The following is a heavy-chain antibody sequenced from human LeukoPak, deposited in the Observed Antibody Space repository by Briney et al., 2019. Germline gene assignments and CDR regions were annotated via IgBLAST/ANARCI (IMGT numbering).Heavy chain of an antibody. V-gene: IGHV1-2*02. CDR1: GYTFIGYY. Sequence: ASVKVSSKASGYTFIGYYMYWVRQAPGQGLEWMGWINPNSGGTNYAQKFQGRVTMTRDTSINTAYMELSRLRSDDTAVYYCARDRIGATWGQGTLVTVSS. J-gene: IGHJ4*02. CDR3: ARDRIGAT. CDR2: INPNSGGT. D-gene: IGHD1-26*01.